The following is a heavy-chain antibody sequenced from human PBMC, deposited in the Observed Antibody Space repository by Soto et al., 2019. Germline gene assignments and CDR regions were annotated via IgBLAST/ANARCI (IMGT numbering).Heavy chain of an antibody. J-gene: IGHJ4*02. CDR1: GGSVSSGSYY. V-gene: IGHV4-61*01. CDR3: ARGSAAAINPADFDY. D-gene: IGHD2-2*01. Sequence: PSETLSLTCTVSGGSVSSGSYYWSWIRQPPGKGLEWIGYIYYSGSTNYNPSLKSRVTISVDTSKNQFSLKLSSVTAADTAVYYCARGSAAAINPADFDYWGQGTLVTVSS. CDR2: IYYSGST.